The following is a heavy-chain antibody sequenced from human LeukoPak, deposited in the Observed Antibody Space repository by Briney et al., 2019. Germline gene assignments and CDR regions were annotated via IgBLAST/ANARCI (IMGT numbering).Heavy chain of an antibody. D-gene: IGHD5-12*01. CDR2: INWNGGST. J-gene: IGHJ4*02. CDR3: ARDRRGYSGYDPIHYFDY. Sequence: GGSLRLSCAASGFTFDDYGMSWVRQAPGKGLEWVSGINWNGGSTGYAGSVKGRFTISRDNAKNSLYLQMNSLRAEDTALYYCARDRRGYSGYDPIHYFDYWGQGTLVTVFS. CDR1: GFTFDDYG. V-gene: IGHV3-20*04.